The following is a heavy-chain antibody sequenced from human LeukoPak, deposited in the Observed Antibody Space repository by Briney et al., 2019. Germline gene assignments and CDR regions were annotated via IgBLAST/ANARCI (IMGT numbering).Heavy chain of an antibody. Sequence: PGGSLRLSCAASGFTFSSYGMHWVRQAPGKGLEWVAFIRYDGSNKYYADSVKGRFTISRDSSKNTLYLQMNSLRAEDTAVYYCAKDPGRGSSWAHYFDYWGQGTLVTVSS. CDR3: AKDPGRGSSWAHYFDY. D-gene: IGHD6-13*01. J-gene: IGHJ4*02. CDR1: GFTFSSYG. CDR2: IRYDGSNK. V-gene: IGHV3-30*02.